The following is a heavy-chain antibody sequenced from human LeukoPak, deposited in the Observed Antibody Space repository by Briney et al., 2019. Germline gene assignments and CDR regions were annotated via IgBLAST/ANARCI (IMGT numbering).Heavy chain of an antibody. V-gene: IGHV3-7*01. CDR3: ARDKIEGPTKLDY. Sequence: GGSLRLSCAASGFTFSSYWMSWGRQAPGKGLEGVANIKQDESEKYYVDSLKGRFTISRDNAKNSLYLQMNSLRAEDTAVYYCARDKIEGPTKLDYWGQGILVTVSS. D-gene: IGHD1-1*01. CDR2: IKQDESEK. J-gene: IGHJ4*02. CDR1: GFTFSSYW.